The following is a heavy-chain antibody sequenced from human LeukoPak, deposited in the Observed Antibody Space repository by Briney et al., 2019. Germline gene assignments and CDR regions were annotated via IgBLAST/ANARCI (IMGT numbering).Heavy chain of an antibody. CDR3: ASNTIFGVVIRSDY. Sequence: PSETLSLTCAVYGGPFSGYYWSWIRQPPGKGLEWIGEINHSGSTNYNPSLKSRVTISVDTSKNQFSLKLSSVTAADTAVYYCASNTIFGVVIRSDYWGQGTLVTVSS. CDR1: GGPFSGYY. J-gene: IGHJ4*02. D-gene: IGHD3-3*01. CDR2: INHSGST. V-gene: IGHV4-34*01.